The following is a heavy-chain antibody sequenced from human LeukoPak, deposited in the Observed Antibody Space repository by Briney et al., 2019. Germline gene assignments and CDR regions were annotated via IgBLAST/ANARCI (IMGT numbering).Heavy chain of an antibody. CDR1: GGSISSGGYY. CDR2: IYHSGST. CDR3: VKNEPDSSGHYLIDY. Sequence: SQTLSLTCTVSGGSISSGGYYWSWIRQPPGKGLEWIGYIYHSGSTYYNPSLKSRVSMSVDTSKNQFSLKLTSVTAADTAVYYCVKNEPDSSGHYLIDYWGQGTLVTVSS. D-gene: IGHD3-22*01. V-gene: IGHV4-30-2*01. J-gene: IGHJ4*02.